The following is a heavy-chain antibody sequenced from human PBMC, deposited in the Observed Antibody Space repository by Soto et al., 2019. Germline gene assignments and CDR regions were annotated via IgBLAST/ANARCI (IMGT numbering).Heavy chain of an antibody. Sequence: EVQLVESGGGLVQPGGSLRLSCVASGFTFSTDSMNWVRQAPGKGLEWVAHISTSGATRYYADSVKGRFTISRDNAKTSLYLQMDSMRNEDTAVYYCARFFGSGFDYWGQGTLVTVSS. D-gene: IGHD6-19*01. CDR1: GFTFSTDS. CDR2: ISTSGATR. J-gene: IGHJ4*02. V-gene: IGHV3-48*02. CDR3: ARFFGSGFDY.